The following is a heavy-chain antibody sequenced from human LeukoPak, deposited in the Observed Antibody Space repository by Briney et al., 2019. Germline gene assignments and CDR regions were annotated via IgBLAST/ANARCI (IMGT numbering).Heavy chain of an antibody. CDR3: ARGYYDSSGNYQGLFGF. V-gene: IGHV3-64*01. J-gene: IGHJ4*02. CDR1: GFTFSSYS. Sequence: QPGGSLRLSCGASGFTFSSYSMHWVRQAPGKGLEYVSAISSNGGSTYYANSVKGRFTISRDNSKNTLYLQMGSLRAEDMAVYYCARGYYDSSGNYQGLFGFWGQGTLVTVSS. CDR2: ISSNGGST. D-gene: IGHD3-22*01.